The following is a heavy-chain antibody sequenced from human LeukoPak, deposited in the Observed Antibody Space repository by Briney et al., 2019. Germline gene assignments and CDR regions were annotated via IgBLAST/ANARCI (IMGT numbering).Heavy chain of an antibody. V-gene: IGHV1-18*01. CDR2: ISAYNGHT. CDR1: GYTFTSYG. CDR3: ARAVRRLNYYYYGMEV. J-gene: IGHJ6*02. D-gene: IGHD3-3*01. Sequence: ASVKVSCKASGYTFTSYGISWVRQAPGQGLKWMGWISAYNGHTNYAQQLQGRVTMTTDTSTSTAYLELRSLRSDDSAVYYCARAVRRLNYYYYGMEVWGQGTTVTVSS.